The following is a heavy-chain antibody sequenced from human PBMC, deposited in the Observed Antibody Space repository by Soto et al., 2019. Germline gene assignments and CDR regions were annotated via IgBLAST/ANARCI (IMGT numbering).Heavy chain of an antibody. D-gene: IGHD3-3*01. CDR1: GFTFSSYG. V-gene: IGHV3-30*18. CDR2: ISYDGSNK. Sequence: GGSLRLSCAASGFTFSSYGMHWVRQAPGKGLEWVAVISYDGSNKYYADSVKGRFTISRDNSKNTLYLQMNSLRAEDTAVYYCAKDLTYYDFWSGYYPSGFDYYGMDVWGQGTTVTVSS. CDR3: AKDLTYYDFWSGYYPSGFDYYGMDV. J-gene: IGHJ6*02.